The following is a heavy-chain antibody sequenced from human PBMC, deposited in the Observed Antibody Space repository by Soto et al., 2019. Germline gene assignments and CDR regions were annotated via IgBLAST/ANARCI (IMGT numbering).Heavy chain of an antibody. Sequence: SETLSLTCAVYGGSFSGYYWSWIRQPPGKGLEWIGEINHSGSTNYNPSLKSRVTISVDTSKNQFSLKLSSVTAADTAVYYCARTRGIFGVVIILAYYFDYWGQGTLVTVSS. CDR2: INHSGST. V-gene: IGHV4-34*01. CDR1: GGSFSGYY. J-gene: IGHJ4*02. D-gene: IGHD3-3*01. CDR3: ARTRGIFGVVIILAYYFDY.